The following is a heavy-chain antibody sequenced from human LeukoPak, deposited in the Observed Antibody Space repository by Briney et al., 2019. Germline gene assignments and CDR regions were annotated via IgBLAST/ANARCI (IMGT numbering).Heavy chain of an antibody. CDR3: AKRVTYWGDAFDI. D-gene: IGHD7-27*01. CDR2: ISGSGGTT. CDR1: GFTFTDYA. Sequence: GGSLRLSCAASGFTFTDYAMTWVRQAPGKGLEWVSGISGSGGTTYYADSVKGRFTISRDNSKNTLDLQMNSLRAEDTAVYYCAKRVTYWGDAFDIWGQGTMVTVSS. V-gene: IGHV3-23*01. J-gene: IGHJ3*02.